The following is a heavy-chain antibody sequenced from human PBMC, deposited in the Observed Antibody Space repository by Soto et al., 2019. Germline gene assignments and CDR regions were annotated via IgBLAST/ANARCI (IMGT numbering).Heavy chain of an antibody. D-gene: IGHD6-13*01. V-gene: IGHV3-15*07. CDR2: IKSKTDDGTT. CDR3: TPESRDSSSWFYYYGMDV. J-gene: IGHJ6*02. CDR1: GFTFSNAW. Sequence: EVQLVESGGGLVKPGGSLRLSCAASGFTFSNAWMNWVRQAPGKGLEWVGRIKSKTDDGTTDYAAPVKGRFTISRDDSKNTLYLQMTSLKTEDTAVYYCTPESRDSSSWFYYYGMDVWGQGTTVTVSS.